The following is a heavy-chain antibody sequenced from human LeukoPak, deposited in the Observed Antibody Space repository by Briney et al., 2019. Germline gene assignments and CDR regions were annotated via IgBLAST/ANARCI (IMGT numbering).Heavy chain of an antibody. CDR3: TTGVVVVAATDY. Sequence: GGSLRLSCAASGFTFSNAWMSWVRQAPGKGLEWVGRIKSKTDGGTTDYATPVKGRFTISRDDSKNTLYLQMNSLKTEGTAVYYCTTGVVVVAATDYWGQGTLVTVSS. CDR1: GFTFSNAW. J-gene: IGHJ4*02. D-gene: IGHD2-15*01. V-gene: IGHV3-15*01. CDR2: IKSKTDGGTT.